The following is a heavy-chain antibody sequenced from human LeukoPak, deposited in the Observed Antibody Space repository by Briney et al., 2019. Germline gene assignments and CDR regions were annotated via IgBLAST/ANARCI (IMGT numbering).Heavy chain of an antibody. CDR1: EFSVGSNY. Sequence: PGGSLRLSCAASEFSVGSNYMTWVRQAPGKGLEWVSLIYSGGSTYYADSVKGRFTISRDNSKNTLYLQMNSLRAEDTAVYYCAREGITIFGVVIIHGHFDYWGQGTLVTVSS. J-gene: IGHJ4*02. CDR3: AREGITIFGVVIIHGHFDY. CDR2: IYSGGST. V-gene: IGHV3-66*01. D-gene: IGHD3-3*01.